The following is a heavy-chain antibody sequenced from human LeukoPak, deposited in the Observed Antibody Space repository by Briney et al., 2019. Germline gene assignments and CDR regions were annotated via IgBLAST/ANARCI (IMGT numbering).Heavy chain of an antibody. CDR1: GYSISSGYY. D-gene: IGHD3-22*01. CDR2: MFHSGSA. V-gene: IGHV4-38-2*02. CDR3: ARAAFYYSRSGYYHFDY. J-gene: IGHJ4*02. Sequence: SETLSLTCTVSGYSISSGYYWGWVRQPPGKGLEWIGSMFHSGSASRNPSLKSRVTISVDTSKNQFSLELTSVTAADTAVYYCARAAFYYSRSGYYHFDYWGQGTPVTVSS.